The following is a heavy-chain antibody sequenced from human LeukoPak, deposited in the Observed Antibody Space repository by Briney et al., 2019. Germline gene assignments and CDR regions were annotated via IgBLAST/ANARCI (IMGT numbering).Heavy chain of an antibody. Sequence: PSETLSLTCAVYGGSFSGYYWSWIRQPPGKGLEWIGEINHSGSTNYNPSLKSRVTISVDTSKNQFSLKLSSVTAADTAVYYCASGEPLGYCSGGSCYPRAEYFQHWGQGTLVTVS. CDR3: ASGEPLGYCSGGSCYPRAEYFQH. CDR1: GGSFSGYY. CDR2: INHSGST. D-gene: IGHD2-15*01. V-gene: IGHV4-34*01. J-gene: IGHJ1*01.